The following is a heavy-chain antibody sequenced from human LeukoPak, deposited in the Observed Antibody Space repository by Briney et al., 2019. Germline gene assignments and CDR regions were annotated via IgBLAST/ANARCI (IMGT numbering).Heavy chain of an antibody. V-gene: IGHV3-21*01. J-gene: IGHJ4*02. CDR3: ARGGPFDY. Sequence: GGSLRLSCAASGFTFSSYSMNWVRQAPGKGLEWVSSISSSSNYIYYADSVKGRFTMSRDNAKNSLYLQMNSLGGEDTAVYYCARGGPFDYWGQGTLVTVSS. CDR1: GFTFSSYS. CDR2: ISSSSNYI.